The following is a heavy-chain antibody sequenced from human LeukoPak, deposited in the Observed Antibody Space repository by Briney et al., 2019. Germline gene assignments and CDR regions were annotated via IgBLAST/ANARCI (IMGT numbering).Heavy chain of an antibody. D-gene: IGHD3-22*01. CDR1: GFTFSSYW. V-gene: IGHV3-74*01. J-gene: IGHJ4*02. Sequence: GGSLRLSCAASGFTFSSYWMHWVRQAPGKGLVWVSRINSDGSSTSYADSVKGRFTISRDNAKNTLYLQMNSLRAEDTAVYYCARGNYYDSSGYPNYFDYWGQGTLVTVSS. CDR2: INSDGSST. CDR3: ARGNYYDSSGYPNYFDY.